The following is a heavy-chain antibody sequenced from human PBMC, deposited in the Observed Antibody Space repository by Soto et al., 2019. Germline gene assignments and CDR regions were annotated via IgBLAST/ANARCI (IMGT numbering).Heavy chain of an antibody. V-gene: IGHV1-2*02. CDR3: AKSGSFFSTSPGYFDY. CDR2: INPNSGGT. Sequence: ASVKVSCKASGFTFTGHYIHWVRQAPGQGLEWMGWINPNSGGTSYAQKFQGRVTMTRDTSITTAYMELSRLSSDDTAVYYCAKSGSFFSTSPGYFDYWGQGTLVTFSS. CDR1: GFTFTGHY. J-gene: IGHJ4*02. D-gene: IGHD1-26*01.